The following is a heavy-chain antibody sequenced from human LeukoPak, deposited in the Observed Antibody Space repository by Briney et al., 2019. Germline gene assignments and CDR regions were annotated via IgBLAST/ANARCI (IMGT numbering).Heavy chain of an antibody. CDR2: INSDGSGT. D-gene: IGHD5-18*01. V-gene: IGHV3-74*01. CDR3: ARGGARIGEYTYGFDY. Sequence: GGSLRCSCAASGFTFSDYCMHWVRQAPGKGLVWVSRINSDGSGTNYPDSVKGRFTMSRDNAKNTLYLQMNSLRAEDTAVYYCARGGARIGEYTYGFDYWGQGALVTVSS. J-gene: IGHJ4*02. CDR1: GFTFSDYC.